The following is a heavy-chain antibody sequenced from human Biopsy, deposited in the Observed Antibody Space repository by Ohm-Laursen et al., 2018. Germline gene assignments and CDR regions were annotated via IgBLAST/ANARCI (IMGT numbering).Heavy chain of an antibody. D-gene: IGHD6-25*01. CDR1: GFRFDDYA. V-gene: IGHV3-9*01. J-gene: IGHJ4*01. CDR2: ISWSSGTI. Sequence: SLRLSCTASGFRFDDYAMQWVRQAPGKGLEWVSGISWSSGTIGYADSVKGRFTVSRDNAKNSLFLQMNSLRVEGTALYYCTKRRTAVRPFDSWGHGTLVTVSS. CDR3: TKRRTAVRPFDS.